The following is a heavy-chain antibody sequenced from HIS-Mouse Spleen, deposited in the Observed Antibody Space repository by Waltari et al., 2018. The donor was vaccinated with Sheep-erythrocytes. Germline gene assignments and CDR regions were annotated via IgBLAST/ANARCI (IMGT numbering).Heavy chain of an antibody. D-gene: IGHD6-13*01. CDR2: IYYSGST. CDR1: GGSISSSSYY. Sequence: QLQLQESGPGLVKPSETLSLTCTVSGGSISSSSYYWGWIRPPPGKGLEWIGSIYYSGSTYYNPSLKSRVTISVDTSKNQFSLKLSSVTAADTAVYYCARGARGSSWYLDYWGQGTLVTVSS. CDR3: ARGARGSSWYLDY. V-gene: IGHV4-39*07. J-gene: IGHJ4*02.